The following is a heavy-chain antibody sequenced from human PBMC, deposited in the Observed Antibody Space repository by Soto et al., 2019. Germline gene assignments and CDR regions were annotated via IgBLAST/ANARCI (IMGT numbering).Heavy chain of an antibody. J-gene: IGHJ4*02. V-gene: IGHV3-33*01. CDR1: GFTFSSYG. CDR2: IWYDGSNK. D-gene: IGHD6-19*01. Sequence: PGESLILSCAASGFTFSSYGMNWVRQAPGKGLEWVAVIWYDGSNKYYADSVKCRFTISRDNSKNTLYLQMNSLRAEDTAVYYCARDSSGPADYWGQGTLVTVSS. CDR3: ARDSSGPADY.